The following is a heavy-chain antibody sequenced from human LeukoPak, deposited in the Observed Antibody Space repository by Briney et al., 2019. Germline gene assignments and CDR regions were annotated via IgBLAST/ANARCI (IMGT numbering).Heavy chain of an antibody. CDR3: ARDTVMPYSYYYMDV. Sequence: ASMKVSCKASGYTFTGYYMHWVRQAPGQGLEWMGWINPNSDVTNYAQKFQGRVTMTRDTSISTAYMELRSLRSDDTAVYYCARDTVMPYSYYYMDVWGKGTTVTVSS. D-gene: IGHD4-11*01. V-gene: IGHV1-2*02. J-gene: IGHJ6*03. CDR1: GYTFTGYY. CDR2: INPNSDVT.